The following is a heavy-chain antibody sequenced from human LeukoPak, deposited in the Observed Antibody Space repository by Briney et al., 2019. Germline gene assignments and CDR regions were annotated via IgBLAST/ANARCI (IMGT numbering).Heavy chain of an antibody. J-gene: IGHJ4*02. CDR3: AREQTRGGDLDY. Sequence: GGSLRLSCAASGFTFSTYSMNWVRQAPGKGLEWVSSISFTNSIFYADSVKGRFTISRDNAKNSLYLQMYSLRAEDTAVYYCAREQTRGGDLDYWGQGALVTVSS. CDR2: ISFTNSI. CDR1: GFTFSTYS. D-gene: IGHD2-21*02. V-gene: IGHV3-21*01.